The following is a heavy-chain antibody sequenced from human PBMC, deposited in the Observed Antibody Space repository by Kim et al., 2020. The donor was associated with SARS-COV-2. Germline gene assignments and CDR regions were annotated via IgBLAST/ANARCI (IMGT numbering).Heavy chain of an antibody. CDR3: ARDRSGSWTFDY. J-gene: IGHJ4*02. CDR2: ISNDESSQ. CDR1: GFTFVNYG. Sequence: GGSLRLSCAASGFTFVNYGMHWVRQAPGKGLEWVGIISNDESSQYYADSVKGRFTISRDNSKNTLYLQMTSLRAEDTALYYCARDRSGSWTFDYWGQGTLVTVSS. D-gene: IGHD6-13*01. V-gene: IGHV3-30*03.